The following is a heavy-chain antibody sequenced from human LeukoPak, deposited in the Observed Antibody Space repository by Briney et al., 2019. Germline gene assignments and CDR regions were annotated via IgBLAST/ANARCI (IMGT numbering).Heavy chain of an antibody. D-gene: IGHD2-15*01. CDR1: GVTSSSDA. CDR3: AKDPLASGRSRDI. Sequence: GGSLRLSCAASGVTSSSDAMSWVRQAPGKGLDWGSAMSGSGGGTYYADSVKGRFTISRDNCKNTLYLQMNSLRADDTAVYYCAKDPLASGRSRDIWGQGTLVTVSS. J-gene: IGHJ3*02. CDR2: MSGSGGGT. V-gene: IGHV3-23*01.